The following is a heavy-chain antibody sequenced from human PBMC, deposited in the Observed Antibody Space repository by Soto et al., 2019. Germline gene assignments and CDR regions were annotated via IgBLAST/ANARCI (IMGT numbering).Heavy chain of an antibody. CDR2: ISYGGSDK. J-gene: IGHJ4*02. D-gene: IGHD3-22*01. V-gene: IGHV3-30-3*01. CDR3: ARDYYKYYDSSGYYRSPAY. CDR1: GFTFSSYA. Sequence: GGSLRLSCAASGFTFSSYAMHWVRQAPGKGLEWVALISYGGSDKDYADSVKGRFTISRDNSRNTLFLQMNSLRAEDTAVYYCARDYYKYYDSSGYYRSPAYWGQGTLVTAPQ.